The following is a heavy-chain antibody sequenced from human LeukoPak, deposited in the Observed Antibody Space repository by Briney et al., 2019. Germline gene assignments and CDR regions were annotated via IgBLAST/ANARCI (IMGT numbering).Heavy chain of an antibody. CDR3: ARDPGP. Sequence: GASVKVSCQASGGTFSSYAISWVRQAAAQGLEWRGGIIPIFGTANYAQKFQGRVTITTDESTSTAYMELSSLRSEDTAVYYCARDPGPWGQGTLVTVSS. J-gene: IGHJ5*02. V-gene: IGHV1-69*05. CDR1: GGTFSSYA. CDR2: IIPIFGTA.